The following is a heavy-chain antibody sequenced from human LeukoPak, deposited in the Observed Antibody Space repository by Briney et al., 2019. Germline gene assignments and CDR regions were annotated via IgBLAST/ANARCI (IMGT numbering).Heavy chain of an antibody. V-gene: IGHV3-21*01. CDR1: GFTFSSYG. CDR3: ARDRGDIRGDAFDI. Sequence: GGSLRLSCAASGFTFSSYGMNWVRQAPGKGLEWVSSISSSSSYIYYADSVKGRFTISRDNAKNSLYLQMNSLRAEDTAVYYCARDRGDIRGDAFDIWGQGTMVTVSS. D-gene: IGHD3-10*01. J-gene: IGHJ3*02. CDR2: ISSSSSYI.